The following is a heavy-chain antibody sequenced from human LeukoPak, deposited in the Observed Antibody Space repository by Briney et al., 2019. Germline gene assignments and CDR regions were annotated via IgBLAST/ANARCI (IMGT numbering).Heavy chain of an antibody. CDR2: IYSGGST. V-gene: IGHV3-66*02. CDR3: ARDQYYYDSSGYYWQDY. CDR1: GFTVSSNY. Sequence: PGGSLRLSCAASGFTVSSNYMSRVRQAPGKGLEWVSVIYSGGSTYYADSVKGRFTISRDNSKNTLYLQMNSLRAEDTAVYYCARDQYYYDSSGYYWQDYWGQGTLVTVSS. D-gene: IGHD3-22*01. J-gene: IGHJ4*02.